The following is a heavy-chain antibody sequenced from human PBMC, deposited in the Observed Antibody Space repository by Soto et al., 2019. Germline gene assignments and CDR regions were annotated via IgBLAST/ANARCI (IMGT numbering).Heavy chain of an antibody. J-gene: IGHJ3*02. Sequence: PSETLSLTCAVYGGSFSGYYWSWTRQPPGKGLEWIGEINHSGSTNYNPSLKSRVTISVDTSKNQFSLKLSSVTAADTAVYYCARGGYYYDSSGETDAFDIWGQGTMVTVSS. CDR2: INHSGST. D-gene: IGHD3-22*01. CDR1: GGSFSGYY. CDR3: ARGGYYYDSSGETDAFDI. V-gene: IGHV4-34*01.